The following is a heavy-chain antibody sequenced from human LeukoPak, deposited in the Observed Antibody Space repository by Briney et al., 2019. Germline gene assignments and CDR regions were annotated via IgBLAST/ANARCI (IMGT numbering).Heavy chain of an antibody. CDR2: AYSRSRGGR. CDR3: ARGTNSTFDV. D-gene: IGHD1-7*01. Sequence: SQTLSLTCAISGDGVSSNSVAWNWIRQSLSRGLEWLGRAYSRSRGGRDYAISVRSRINIDTDTSRNRFSLQLSSVTPEDTAAYYCARGTNSTFDVWGQGTMVTVSS. CDR1: GDGVSSNSVA. V-gene: IGHV6-1*01. J-gene: IGHJ3*01.